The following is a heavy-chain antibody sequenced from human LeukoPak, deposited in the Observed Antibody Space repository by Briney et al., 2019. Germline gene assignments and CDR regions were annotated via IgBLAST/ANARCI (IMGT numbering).Heavy chain of an antibody. V-gene: IGHV3-23*01. J-gene: IGHJ4*02. CDR1: GFTFSSYA. CDR2: ISGSGGST. Sequence: GGSLRLSCAASGFTFSSYAMSWVRQAPGKGLEWLSAISGSGGSTYYADSVKGRFTISRDNSKNTLYLQMNSLRAEDTAVYYCAKWAETYYXXSSGYTSLGYFDYWGQGTLVTVSS. D-gene: IGHD3-22*01. CDR3: AKWAETYYXXSSGYTSLGYFDY.